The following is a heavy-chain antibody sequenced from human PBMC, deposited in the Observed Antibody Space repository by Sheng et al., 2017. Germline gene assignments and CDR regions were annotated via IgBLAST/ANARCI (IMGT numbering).Heavy chain of an antibody. D-gene: IGHD3-22*01. V-gene: IGHV1-69*13. J-gene: IGHJ4*02. Sequence: QVQLVQSGAEVKKPGSSVKVSCKASGGTFSSYAISWVRQAPGQGLEWMGGIIPIFGTANYAQKFQGRVTITADESTSTAYMELSSLRSEDTAVYYCARDPSYYYDSSGYYYGYFDYWGQGTLVTVSS. CDR3: ARDPSYYYDSSGYYYGYFDY. CDR1: GGTFSSYA. CDR2: IIPIFGTA.